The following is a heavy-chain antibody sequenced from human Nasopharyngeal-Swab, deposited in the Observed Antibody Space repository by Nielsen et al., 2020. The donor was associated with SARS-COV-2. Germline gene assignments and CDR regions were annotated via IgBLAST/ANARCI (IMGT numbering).Heavy chain of an antibody. Sequence: SETLSLTCTVSGGSISSSSYYWGWIRQPPGKGLEWIGSIYYSGSAYYNPSLKSRVTISVDTSKNQFSLKLSSVTAADTAVYYCARYVGILGYFDYWGQGTLVTVSS. CDR3: ARYVGILGYFDY. J-gene: IGHJ4*02. CDR2: IYYSGSA. D-gene: IGHD5-18*01. CDR1: GGSISSSSYY. V-gene: IGHV4-39*07.